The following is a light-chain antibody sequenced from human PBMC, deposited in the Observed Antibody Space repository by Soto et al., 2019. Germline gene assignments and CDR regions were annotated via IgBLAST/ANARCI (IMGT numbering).Light chain of an antibody. J-gene: IGKJ1*01. CDR1: QSISSW. Sequence: DIQMTQSPSTLSASVGDRVTITCRASQSISSWLAWYQQKPGKAPKLLIYKASSLEGGVPSRFSGSGSGTEFTLTINSRQPDDFAAYYCQQYYRYPWTFGQGTKVEIK. CDR3: QQYYRYPWT. V-gene: IGKV1-5*03. CDR2: KAS.